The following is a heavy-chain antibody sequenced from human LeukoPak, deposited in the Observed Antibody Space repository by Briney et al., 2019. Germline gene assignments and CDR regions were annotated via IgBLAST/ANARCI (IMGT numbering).Heavy chain of an antibody. CDR2: ITPNSGGV. CDR3: VKDAPNGSIDY. Sequence: GGSLCLSCAASGFTFDNFVMHWVRLVPGQGLKCVSSITPNSGGVGYAASVKGRFTISRDNARNSLYLQMSSLKAEDTAWYYCVKDAPNGSIDYWGQGTLGTVSS. CDR1: GFTFDNFV. J-gene: IGHJ4*02. D-gene: IGHD1-1*01. V-gene: IGHV3-9*01.